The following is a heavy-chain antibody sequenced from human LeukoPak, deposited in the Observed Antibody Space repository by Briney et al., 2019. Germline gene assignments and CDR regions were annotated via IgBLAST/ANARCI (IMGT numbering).Heavy chain of an antibody. J-gene: IGHJ4*02. CDR2: INPNSGGT. D-gene: IGHD6-13*01. CDR3: ARDLPVGYSSSCSGSDY. CDR1: GYTFTGYC. Sequence: ASVKVSCKASGYTFTGYCMHWVRQAPGQGLEWMGWINPNSGGTNYAQKFQGRVTMTRDTSISTAYMELSRLRSDDTAVYYCARDLPVGYSSSCSGSDYWGQGTLVTVSS. V-gene: IGHV1-2*02.